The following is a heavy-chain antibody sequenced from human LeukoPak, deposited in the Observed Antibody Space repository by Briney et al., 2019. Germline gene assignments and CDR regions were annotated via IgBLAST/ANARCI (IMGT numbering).Heavy chain of an antibody. Sequence: GGSLRLSCAASGFTVSSYEMNWVRQAPGKGLEWISYISSSGSTIYYADSVKGRFTISRDNAKNSVYLQTNSLRAEDTAVYYCARGPSGNNNLWMDYWGQGTLVTVSS. V-gene: IGHV3-48*03. CDR1: GFTVSSYE. D-gene: IGHD3-10*01. CDR2: ISSSGSTI. CDR3: ARGPSGNNNLWMDY. J-gene: IGHJ4*02.